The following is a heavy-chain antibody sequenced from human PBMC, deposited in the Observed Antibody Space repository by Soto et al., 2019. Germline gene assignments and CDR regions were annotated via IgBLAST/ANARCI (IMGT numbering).Heavy chain of an antibody. Sequence: SETLSLTCAVYAGSFSCYYWIWIRQPPGKGLEWIGEINHSGSTNYNPSLKSRVTISVDTSKNQFSLKLSSVTAADTAVYYCARALGYDFWSGYSYYYYYGMDVWGQGTTVTVSS. CDR1: AGSFSCYY. J-gene: IGHJ6*02. CDR3: ARALGYDFWSGYSYYYYYGMDV. CDR2: INHSGST. V-gene: IGHV4-34*01. D-gene: IGHD3-3*01.